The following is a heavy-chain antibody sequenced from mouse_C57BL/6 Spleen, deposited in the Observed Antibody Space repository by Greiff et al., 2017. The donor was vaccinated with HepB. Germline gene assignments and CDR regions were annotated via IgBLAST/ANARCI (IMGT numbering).Heavy chain of an antibody. Sequence: QVQLKQPGAELVKPGASVKMSCKASGYTFTSYWITWVKQRPGQGLEWIGDIYPGSGSTNYNEKFKSKATLTVDTSSSTAYMQLSSLTSEDSAVYYCALDSSSDPYWYFDVWGTGTTVTVSS. CDR3: ALDSSSDPYWYFDV. V-gene: IGHV1-55*01. CDR1: GYTFTSYW. J-gene: IGHJ1*03. CDR2: IYPGSGST.